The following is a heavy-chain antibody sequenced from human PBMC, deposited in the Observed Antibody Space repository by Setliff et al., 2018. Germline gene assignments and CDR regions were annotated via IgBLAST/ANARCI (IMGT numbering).Heavy chain of an antibody. CDR1: GFTFSSYS. CDR3: ARDRGSGSYFLRYFDY. D-gene: IGHD1-26*01. J-gene: IGHJ4*02. CDR2: ISSSSSTI. V-gene: IGHV3-48*01. Sequence: PGGSLRLSCAASGFTFSSYSMNWVRQAPGKGLEWVSYISSSSSTIYYADSVKGRFTISRDNAKNSLYLQMNSLRAEDTAVYYCARDRGSGSYFLRYFDYWGQGTLVTVS.